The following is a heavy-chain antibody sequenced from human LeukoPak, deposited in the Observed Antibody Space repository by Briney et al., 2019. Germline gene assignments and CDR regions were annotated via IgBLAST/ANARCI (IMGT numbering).Heavy chain of an antibody. V-gene: IGHV1-46*04. CDR1: GYTFSSYY. CDR2: ISPSGDYT. CDR3: ARDRRAPYYGFRSGYIDHYYMDV. Sequence: ASVKVSCKASGYTFSSYYMHWVRQAPGQGLEWMGIISPSGDYTRYAQKLQGRVSMTLDTSTSTVYMELSSLRAEDTAVYYCARDRRAPYYGFRSGYIDHYYMDVWGKGTTVTVSS. J-gene: IGHJ6*03. D-gene: IGHD3-3*01.